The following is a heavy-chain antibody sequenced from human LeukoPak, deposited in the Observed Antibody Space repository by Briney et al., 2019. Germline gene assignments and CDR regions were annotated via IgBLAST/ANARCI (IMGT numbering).Heavy chain of an antibody. J-gene: IGHJ4*02. D-gene: IGHD6-19*01. CDR2: IFYSGST. CDR3: ARLRSGFYFDS. Sequence: SETLSLTCTVSGGSIRSSSYYWGWIRQPPGKGLEWLANIFYSGSTFYNPSLKSRVTIFVDTSQNQFSLKLSSVTAADTAVYYCARLRSGFYFDSWGQGTLVTVSS. V-gene: IGHV4-39*01. CDR1: GGSIRSSSYY.